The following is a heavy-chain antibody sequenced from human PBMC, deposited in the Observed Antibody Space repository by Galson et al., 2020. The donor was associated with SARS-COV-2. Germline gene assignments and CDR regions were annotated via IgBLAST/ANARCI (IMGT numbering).Heavy chain of an antibody. CDR2: INPNTGGT. CDR3: SKSNWDDGSGSYSPYYFGMDV. CDR1: GYTFTGYY. Sequence: ASVKVSCKPSGYTFTGYYLHWVRQAPGQGLEWMGWINPNTGGTNYAQKFQGRVTMTRDTSISTAYMELSRLTSDDTAVYYCSKSNWDDGSGSYSPYYFGMDVWGHGTTLTV. J-gene: IGHJ6*02. V-gene: IGHV1-2*02. D-gene: IGHD3-10*01.